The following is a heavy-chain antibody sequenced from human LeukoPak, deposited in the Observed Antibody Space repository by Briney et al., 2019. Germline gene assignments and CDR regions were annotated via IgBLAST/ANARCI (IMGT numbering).Heavy chain of an antibody. D-gene: IGHD3-10*01. CDR1: GFTFSSDG. CDR3: AKVPRYGSGSTGDY. J-gene: IGHJ4*02. V-gene: IGHV3-23*01. Sequence: GGTLRLSCAASGFTFSSDGMSWVRQAPGKGLEWVSAISGSGSSTYYADSVKGRFTISRDRSKNTLYLQMNSLRAEDTAVYYCAKVPRYGSGSTGDYWGQGTLVTVSS. CDR2: ISGSGSST.